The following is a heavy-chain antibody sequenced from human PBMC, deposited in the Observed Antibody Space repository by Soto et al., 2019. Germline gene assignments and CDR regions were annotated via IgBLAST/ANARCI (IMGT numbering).Heavy chain of an antibody. J-gene: IGHJ4*02. CDR2: INPNSGGT. Sequence: ASVKISCKTSGYTFTDFYMHWVRQAPGQGLEGMGWINPNSGGTKYAQNFQCWVTMTRDTSISTAYMEMSRLRSDDTAVYYCATSRTSIAVAGETEYYFYYWRQGTLVTVSS. CDR1: GYTFTDFY. V-gene: IGHV1-2*04. CDR3: ATSRTSIAVAGETEYYFYY. D-gene: IGHD6-19*01.